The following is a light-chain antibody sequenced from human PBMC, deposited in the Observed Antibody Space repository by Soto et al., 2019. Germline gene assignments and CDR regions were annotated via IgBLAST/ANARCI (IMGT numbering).Light chain of an antibody. V-gene: IGLV2-8*01. CDR2: EVS. J-gene: IGLJ1*01. CDR3: SSYAGSNNYV. Sequence: QSALTQPPSASASPGQSVTISCTGTSSDVGGYNSVSWYQHHPGKAPKLIIYEVSKRPSGVPDRFSGSKSANTASLTVSGLQAEDEADYYCSSYAGSNNYVFGTGTKLTVL. CDR1: SSDVGGYNS.